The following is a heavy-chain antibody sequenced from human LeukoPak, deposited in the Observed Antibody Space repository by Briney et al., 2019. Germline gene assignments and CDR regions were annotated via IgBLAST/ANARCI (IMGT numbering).Heavy chain of an antibody. CDR3: AKESMWFGESNPFDY. J-gene: IGHJ4*02. CDR2: ITSSSSYI. V-gene: IGHV3-21*01. CDR1: GFTFSSYS. Sequence: GGSLRLSCAASGFTFSSYSMNWVRQAPGKGLEWVSSITSSSSYIYYADSVKGRFTISRDNAKNSLYLQMNSLRAEDTALYYCAKESMWFGESNPFDYWGQGTLVTVSS. D-gene: IGHD3-10*01.